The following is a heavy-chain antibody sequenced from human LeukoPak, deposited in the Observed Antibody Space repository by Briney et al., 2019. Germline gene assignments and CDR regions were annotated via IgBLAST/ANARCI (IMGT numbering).Heavy chain of an antibody. CDR1: GYTLTELS. Sequence: ASVKVSCKVSGYTLTELSMHWVRQAPGQGLEWMGWINPNSGGTNYAQKFQGRVTMTRDTSISTAYMELSRLRSDDTAVYYCAREYSSSWYDYWGQGTLVTVSS. CDR2: INPNSGGT. V-gene: IGHV1-2*02. D-gene: IGHD6-13*01. J-gene: IGHJ4*02. CDR3: AREYSSSWYDY.